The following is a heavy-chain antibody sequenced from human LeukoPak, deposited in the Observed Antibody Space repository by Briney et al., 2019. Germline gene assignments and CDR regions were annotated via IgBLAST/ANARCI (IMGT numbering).Heavy chain of an antibody. J-gene: IGHJ4*02. CDR3: ARASGGWGNDYGDYVFDY. Sequence: GGSLRLSCAASGFTFSSYSMNWVRQAPGKGLEWVSSISSSSSYIYYADSMKGRFTISRDNAKNSLYLRMNSLRAEDTAVYYCARASGGWGNDYGDYVFDYWGQGILVTVSS. V-gene: IGHV3-21*01. CDR2: ISSSSSYI. D-gene: IGHD4-17*01. CDR1: GFTFSSYS.